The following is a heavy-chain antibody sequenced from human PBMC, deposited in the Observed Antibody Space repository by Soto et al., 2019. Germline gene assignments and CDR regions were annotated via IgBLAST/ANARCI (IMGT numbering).Heavy chain of an antibody. V-gene: IGHV1-46*03. CDR1: GYTFTSYY. D-gene: IGHD6-13*01. CDR2: INPSGGST. J-gene: IGHJ5*02. Sequence: QVQLVQSGAEVKKPGASVKVSCKASGYTFTSYYMHWVRQAPGQGLEWMGIINPSGGSTSYAQKFQGRVTMTRDTSTSTVYMELSSLRSEDTAVYYCARIAAVGISVTLNWFDPWGQGTLVTVSS. CDR3: ARIAAVGISVTLNWFDP.